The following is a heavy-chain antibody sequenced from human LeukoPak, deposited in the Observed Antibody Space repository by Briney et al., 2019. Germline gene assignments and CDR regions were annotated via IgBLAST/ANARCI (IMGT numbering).Heavy chain of an antibody. D-gene: IGHD6-25*01. CDR2: MSGSGGNT. V-gene: IGHV3-23*01. CDR3: AKLSIAASGTSDY. CDR1: GFTFSSYA. J-gene: IGHJ4*02. Sequence: GGSLRLSCAASGFTFSSYAMSWVRQAPGKGLEWVSSMSGSGGNTHYADSVKGRFTISRDNSKNTLYLEMNSLRAEDTAVYFCAKLSIAASGTSDYWGQGTLLTVSS.